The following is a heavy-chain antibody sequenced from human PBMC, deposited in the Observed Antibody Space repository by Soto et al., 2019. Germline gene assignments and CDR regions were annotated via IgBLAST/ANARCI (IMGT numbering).Heavy chain of an antibody. CDR2: MSIGDAKT. CDR1: GFTFSYYS. D-gene: IGHD5-12*01. Sequence: PGESLKISCAASGFTFSYYSMAWVRQTPEKGLEWVSGMSIGDAKTFYLDSVRGRFTVSRDSVKNTVDLQMNSLRAEDTALYYCARWDGYADLWGQGTLVTVSS. J-gene: IGHJ4*02. CDR3: ARWDGYADL. V-gene: IGHV3-23*01.